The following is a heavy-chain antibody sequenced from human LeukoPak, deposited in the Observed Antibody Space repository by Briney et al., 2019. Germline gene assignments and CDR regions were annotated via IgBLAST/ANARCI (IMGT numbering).Heavy chain of an antibody. V-gene: IGHV1-24*01. CDR1: GYTLTELS. D-gene: IGHD3-10*01. CDR3: ATGVSSDAPNYYYYGMDV. J-gene: IGHJ6*02. Sequence: ASVKASCKVSGYTLTELSMHWVRQAPGKGLEWMGGFDPEDGETIYAQKFQGRVTMTEDTSTDTAYMELSSLRSEDTAVYYCATGVSSDAPNYYYYGMDVWGQGTTVTVSS. CDR2: FDPEDGET.